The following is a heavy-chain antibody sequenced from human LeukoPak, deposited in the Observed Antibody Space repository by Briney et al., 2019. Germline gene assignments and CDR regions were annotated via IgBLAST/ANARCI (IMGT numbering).Heavy chain of an antibody. CDR1: GFTVSSNH. V-gene: IGHV3-53*01. CDR2: IYSGGST. CDR3: ASTLRYFDFDY. Sequence: PGGSLRLSCAASGFTVSSNHMSWVRQAPGKGLEWVSVIYSGGSTYYADSVKGRFTISRDNSKNTLYLQMNSLRAEDTAVYYCASTLRYFDFDYWGQGTLVTVSS. D-gene: IGHD3-9*01. J-gene: IGHJ4*02.